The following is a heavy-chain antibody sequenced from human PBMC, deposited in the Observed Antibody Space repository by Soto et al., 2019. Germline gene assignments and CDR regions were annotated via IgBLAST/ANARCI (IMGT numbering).Heavy chain of an antibody. D-gene: IGHD6-6*01. V-gene: IGHV5-10-1*01. Sequence: PGESLKIYCQGSGYSFTSYWISWVRQMPGKGLEWMGRIDPSDSYTNYSPSVQGHVTISADKSISTAYLQWSSLKASDTAMYYCAGHLLYISSPFGYWGQGTLVTVSS. CDR3: AGHLLYISSPFGY. J-gene: IGHJ4*02. CDR1: GYSFTSYW. CDR2: IDPSDSYT.